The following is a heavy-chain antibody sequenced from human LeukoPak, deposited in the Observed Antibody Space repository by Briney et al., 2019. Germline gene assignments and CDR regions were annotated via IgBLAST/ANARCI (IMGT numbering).Heavy chain of an antibody. CDR1: GGSISSYY. CDR3: ARQVGTFYYYYGMDV. V-gene: IGHV4-59*08. D-gene: IGHD1-14*01. Sequence: SETLSLTCSVSGGSISSYYWSWIRQPPGKGLEWIRYVYYSGSTNYNPSLKSRVTISVDTSKNQLSLKLSSVTAADTAVYYCARQVGTFYYYYGMDVWGQGTTVTVSS. CDR2: VYYSGST. J-gene: IGHJ6*02.